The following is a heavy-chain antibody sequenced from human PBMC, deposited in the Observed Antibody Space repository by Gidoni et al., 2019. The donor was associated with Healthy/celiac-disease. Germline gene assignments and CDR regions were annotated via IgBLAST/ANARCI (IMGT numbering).Heavy chain of an antibody. D-gene: IGHD3-22*01. Sequence: EVQLLESGGGLVQPGGSLRLSCAASGSTFRRYALSWVRQAPGKGLGWVAAISCSGGSTYYADSVKCRFTISRDNSKNTLYLQMNSLRAEDTAVYYCAKGGRRTYYDSSGYFDWFDPWGQGTLVTVSS. V-gene: IGHV3-23*01. CDR2: ISCSGGST. J-gene: IGHJ5*02. CDR3: AKGGRRTYYDSSGYFDWFDP. CDR1: GSTFRRYA.